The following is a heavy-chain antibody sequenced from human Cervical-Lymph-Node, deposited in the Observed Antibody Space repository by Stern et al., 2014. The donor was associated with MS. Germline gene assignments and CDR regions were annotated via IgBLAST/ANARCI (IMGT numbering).Heavy chain of an antibody. V-gene: IGHV4-59*01. CDR1: GGSISSYY. Sequence: VQLVESGPGLVKPSETLSLTCTVSGGSISSYYWRWIRQPPGKGLEWIGYIYYSGSTNYNPSLKSRVTISVDTSKNQFSLKLSSVTAADTAVYYCARDRRTHFDYWGQGTLVTVSS. D-gene: IGHD2-2*01. CDR3: ARDRRTHFDY. J-gene: IGHJ4*02. CDR2: IYYSGST.